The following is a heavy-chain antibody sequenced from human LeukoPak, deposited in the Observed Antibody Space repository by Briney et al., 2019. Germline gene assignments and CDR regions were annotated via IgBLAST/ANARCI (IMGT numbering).Heavy chain of an antibody. D-gene: IGHD2-2*01. Sequence: ASVKVSCKASGGTFSSYAISWVRRAPGQGLEWMGGIIPISGTANYAQKFQGRVTITADESTSTAYMELSSLRSEDTAVYYCARDGDPIVVVPAALEPWGQGTLVTVSS. J-gene: IGHJ5*02. CDR2: IIPISGTA. CDR1: GGTFSSYA. CDR3: ARDGDPIVVVPAALEP. V-gene: IGHV1-69*01.